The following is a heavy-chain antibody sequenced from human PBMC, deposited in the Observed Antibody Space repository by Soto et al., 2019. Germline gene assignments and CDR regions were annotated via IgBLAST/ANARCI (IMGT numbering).Heavy chain of an antibody. D-gene: IGHD3-10*01. Sequence: PSEPLSRTSIISGCPISNSTYYWGWIRQPPGKGLDWIGSIYYSGSTYYNPSLKSRVTISVDTSKNQFSLKLSSVTAADTAMYYCARMVRGVKRYYYYGMDVWGQGTTVTVS. CDR1: GCPISNSTYY. CDR3: ARMVRGVKRYYYYGMDV. J-gene: IGHJ6*02. CDR2: IYYSGST. V-gene: IGHV4-39*01.